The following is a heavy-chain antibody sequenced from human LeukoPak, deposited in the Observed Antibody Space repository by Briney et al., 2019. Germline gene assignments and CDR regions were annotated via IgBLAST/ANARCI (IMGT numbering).Heavy chain of an antibody. V-gene: IGHV3-64*04. CDR2: ISSNGGST. J-gene: IGHJ4*02. CDR3: AQGYSYGFDY. CDR1: GFTFSSYA. D-gene: IGHD5-18*01. Sequence: PGGSLRLSCAASGFTFSSYAMHWVRQAPGKGLEYVSAISSNGGSTYYADSVKGRFTISRDNSKNTLYLQMNSLRAEDTAVYYCAQGYSYGFDYWGQGTLVTVSS.